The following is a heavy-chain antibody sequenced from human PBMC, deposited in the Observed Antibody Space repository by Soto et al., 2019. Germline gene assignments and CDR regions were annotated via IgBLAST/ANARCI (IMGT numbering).Heavy chain of an antibody. J-gene: IGHJ1*01. CDR2: IWYDGSNK. CDR3: ARDVSRVGATPAH. D-gene: IGHD1-26*01. CDR1: GFTFSSYG. Sequence: QVQLVESGGGVAQPGRSLRLSCAASGFTFSSYGMHWVRQAPGKGLEWVAVIWYDGSNKYYADSVKGRFTISRDNSKNTLYLQMNSLRAEDTAVYYCARDVSRVGATPAHWGQGTLVTVSS. V-gene: IGHV3-33*01.